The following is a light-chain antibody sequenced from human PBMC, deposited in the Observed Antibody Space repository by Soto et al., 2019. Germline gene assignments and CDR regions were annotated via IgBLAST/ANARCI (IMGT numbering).Light chain of an antibody. CDR1: QSVSSY. Sequence: DIQMTQSPSSLSASVGDRVIITCLASQSVSSYLNWYQQKLGQAPKLLISAASNLRSGVPSRFSGSGSGTEFTLTISGLEVEDFAIYFCQQSFTTPPYTFGQGTRL. J-gene: IGKJ2*01. CDR3: QQSFTTPPYT. CDR2: AAS. V-gene: IGKV1-39*01.